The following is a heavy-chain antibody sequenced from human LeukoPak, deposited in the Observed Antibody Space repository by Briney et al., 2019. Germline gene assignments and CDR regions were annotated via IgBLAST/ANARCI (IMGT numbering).Heavy chain of an antibody. D-gene: IGHD6-13*01. J-gene: IGHJ4*02. CDR1: GFIFSDFY. Sequence: KPGGSLRLSCAASGFIFSDFYMGWIRQAPGKGLEWVSYISISGTTTNHADSVKGRFTISRDDARNSLYLQMNSLRAEDTAVYYCAKDILAAGLFFDYWGQRTLVTVSS. CDR2: ISISGTTT. CDR3: AKDILAAGLFFDY. V-gene: IGHV3-11*01.